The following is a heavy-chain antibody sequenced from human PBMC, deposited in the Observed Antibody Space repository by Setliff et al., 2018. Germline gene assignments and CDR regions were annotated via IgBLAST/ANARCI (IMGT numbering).Heavy chain of an antibody. CDR3: AADNGWYRLPGHIDH. CDR1: GGSVNNFY. V-gene: IGHV4-4*07. J-gene: IGHJ4*02. D-gene: IGHD6-19*01. Sequence: KASETLSLTCTVSGGSVNNFYWSWVRQPAGKGLEWLGRVYRSETINYNPSLEGRLTMSVDASTNRLSLRLNSVTAADTAMYYCAADNGWYRLPGHIDHWGRGTLVTVSS. CDR2: VYRSETI.